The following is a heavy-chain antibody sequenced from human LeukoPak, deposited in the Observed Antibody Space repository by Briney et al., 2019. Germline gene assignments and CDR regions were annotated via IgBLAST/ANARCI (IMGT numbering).Heavy chain of an antibody. Sequence: WMVGIIPIFGTANYPQKFQGSVTITAHESTSTAYMELSSLRSEDTAVYYCAREPAAGSFDYWGQGTLVTVSS. CDR3: AREPAAGSFDY. J-gene: IGHJ4*02. D-gene: IGHD6-13*01. CDR2: IIPIFGTA. V-gene: IGHV1-69*01.